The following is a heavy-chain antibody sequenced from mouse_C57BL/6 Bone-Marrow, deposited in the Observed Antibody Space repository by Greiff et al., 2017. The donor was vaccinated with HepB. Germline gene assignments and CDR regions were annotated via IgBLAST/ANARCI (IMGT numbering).Heavy chain of an antibody. CDR3: ARDPYGSPWYFDV. D-gene: IGHD1-1*01. CDR2: SRNKANDYTT. Sequence: EVQVVESGGGLVQSGRSLRLSCATSGFTFSDFYMEWVRQAPGKGLEWIAASRNKANDYTTEYSASVKGRFIVSRDTSQSILYLQMNALRAEDTAIYYCARDPYGSPWYFDVWGTGTTVTVSS. CDR1: GFTFSDFY. V-gene: IGHV7-1*01. J-gene: IGHJ1*03.